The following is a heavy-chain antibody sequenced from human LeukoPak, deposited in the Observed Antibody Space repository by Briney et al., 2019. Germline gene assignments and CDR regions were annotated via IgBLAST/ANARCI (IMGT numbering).Heavy chain of an antibody. J-gene: IGHJ4*02. V-gene: IGHV3-21*01. CDR3: ARHPLEYNSSAPPH. CDR1: GFTFSTYS. CDR2: ISSSSSCI. Sequence: TAGRSLRLSCAASGFTFSTYSMNWVRQAPGKGLEWVSSISSSSSCIYYADSVKGRFTISRDNAKNSLYLQMNSLRAEDTAVYYCARHPLEYNSSAPPHWGQGTLVTVSS. D-gene: IGHD6-6*01.